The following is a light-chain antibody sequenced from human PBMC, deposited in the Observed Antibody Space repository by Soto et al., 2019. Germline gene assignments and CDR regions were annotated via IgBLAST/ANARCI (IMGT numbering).Light chain of an antibody. V-gene: IGKV3-15*01. J-gene: IGKJ4*01. CDR1: RNINRK. CDR3: QQYYDYPPLI. CDR2: GAS. Sequence: EIVMTQSPATLSVSPGERATLSCRASRNINRKLAWYQQKPVQAPRLLISGASTRAAGSPARFSGGGSGTEFTLTISSLQSGDFAVYYCQQYYDYPPLIFGGGTKVEIK.